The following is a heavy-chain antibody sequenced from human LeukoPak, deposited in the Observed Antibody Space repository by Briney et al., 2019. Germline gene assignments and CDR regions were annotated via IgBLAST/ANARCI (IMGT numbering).Heavy chain of an antibody. V-gene: IGHV3-20*04. CDR1: GFTFSSYA. J-gene: IGHJ4*02. CDR3: ARLRTGSYVSS. Sequence: GGSLRLSCAASGFTFSSYAMSWVRQAPGKGLEWVSGINWNGGSTGYADSVKGRFTISRDNAKNSLYLQMNSLRAADTAVYYCARLRTGSYVSSWGQGTLVTVSS. CDR2: INWNGGST. D-gene: IGHD3-10*01.